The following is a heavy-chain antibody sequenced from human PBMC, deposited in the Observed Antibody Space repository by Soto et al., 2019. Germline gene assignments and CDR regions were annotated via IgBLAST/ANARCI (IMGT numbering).Heavy chain of an antibody. CDR1: GFTFSSYS. D-gene: IGHD2-21*02. J-gene: IGHJ3*02. Sequence: LRLSCAASGFTFSSYSMNWVRQAPGKGLEWVSSISSGSSYIYYADSVKGRFTISRDNAKNSLYLQMNSLRAEDTAVYYCARVYYCGGDCYLDAFDIWGQGTMVTVSS. CDR3: ARVYYCGGDCYLDAFDI. V-gene: IGHV3-21*01. CDR2: ISSGSSYI.